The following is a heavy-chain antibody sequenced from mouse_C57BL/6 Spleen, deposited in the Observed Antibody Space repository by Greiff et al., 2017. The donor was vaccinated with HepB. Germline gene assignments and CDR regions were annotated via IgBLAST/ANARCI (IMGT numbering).Heavy chain of an antibody. V-gene: IGHV1-64*01. D-gene: IGHD1-1*01. CDR1: GYTFTSYW. CDR2: IHPNSGST. Sequence: VQLQQPGAELVKPGASVKLSCKASGYTFTSYWMHWVKQRPGQGLEWIGMIHPNSGSTNYNEKFKSKATLTVDKSSSTAYLQLSSLTSEDSAVYYCARGGTTVTRDYHYAMDYWGQGTSVTVSS. J-gene: IGHJ4*01. CDR3: ARGGTTVTRDYHYAMDY.